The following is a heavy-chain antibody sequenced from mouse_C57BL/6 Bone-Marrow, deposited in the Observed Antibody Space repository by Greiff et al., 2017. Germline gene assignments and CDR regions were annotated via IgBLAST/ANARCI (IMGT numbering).Heavy chain of an antibody. CDR3: ARYGGGFAY. Sequence: EVMLVESGGGLVQPGGSLSLSCAASGFTFTDYYMSWVRQPPGKALEWLGFIRNKANGYTTEYSAFVKGRFTISRDNSQSILYLQRNALRAEDSATYYCARYGGGFAYWGQGTLVTVSA. J-gene: IGHJ3*01. CDR2: IRNKANGYTT. CDR1: GFTFTDYY. V-gene: IGHV7-3*01.